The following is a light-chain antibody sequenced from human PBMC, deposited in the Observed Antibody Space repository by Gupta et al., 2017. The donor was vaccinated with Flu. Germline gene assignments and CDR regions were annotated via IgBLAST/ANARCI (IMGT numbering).Light chain of an antibody. CDR2: AAS. CDR3: QQSHSFPRT. Sequence: DIQLTQSPSSLSASVGDRVTIPCRASQSITTFLNWYQQTPGKAPRLLIPAASRLQSGVPSRFTGSGFGTDFTLTITSLQPEDFATYYCQQSHSFPRTFGQGTKVEI. CDR1: QSITTF. J-gene: IGKJ1*01. V-gene: IGKV1-39*01.